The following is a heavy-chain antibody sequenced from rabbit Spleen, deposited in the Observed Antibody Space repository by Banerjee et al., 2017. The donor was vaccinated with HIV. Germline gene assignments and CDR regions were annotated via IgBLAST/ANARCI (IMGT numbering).Heavy chain of an antibody. V-gene: IGHV1S45*01. CDR1: GIDFTNYY. D-gene: IGHD4-1*01. CDR3: ARDLAGAIGWNFYL. CDR2: IYAAKGST. J-gene: IGHJ4*01. Sequence: QEQLTETGGGLVQPGGSLTLSCKASGIDFTNYYITWVRQAPGKGLEWIGIIYAAKGSTDYASWVDGRFSISRTSSTTVTLQMTSLTAADTATYLCARDLAGAIGWNFYLWGPGTLVTVS.